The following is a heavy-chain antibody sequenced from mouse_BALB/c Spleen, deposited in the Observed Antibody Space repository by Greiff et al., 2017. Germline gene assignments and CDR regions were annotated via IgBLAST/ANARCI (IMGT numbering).Heavy chain of an antibody. V-gene: IGHV3-2*02. CDR1: GYSITSDYA. Sequence: EVQLQQSGPGLVKPSQSLSLTCTVTGYSITSDYAWNWIRQFPGNKLEWMGYISYSGSTSYNPSLKSRISITRDTSKNQFFLQLNSVTTEDTATYYCARGKELGSSPSFDYWGQGTTLTVSS. J-gene: IGHJ2*01. CDR2: ISYSGST. D-gene: IGHD1-1*01. CDR3: ARGKELGSSPSFDY.